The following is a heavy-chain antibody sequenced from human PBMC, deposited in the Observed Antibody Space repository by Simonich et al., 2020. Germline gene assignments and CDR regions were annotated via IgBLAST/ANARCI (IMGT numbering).Heavy chain of an antibody. CDR3: ARHDRWLQFYFDY. CDR2: IYYSGRT. J-gene: IGHJ4*02. CDR1: GASISSYY. V-gene: IGHV4-59*08. D-gene: IGHD5-12*01. Sequence: QVQLQESGPGLVKPSETLSLTCTVSGASISSYYWSWIRHPPGKGLEWIGYIYYSGRTNYNPSPKRRVTISVDTSKNQFSLKLSSVTAADTAVYYCARHDRWLQFYFDYWGQGTLVTVSS.